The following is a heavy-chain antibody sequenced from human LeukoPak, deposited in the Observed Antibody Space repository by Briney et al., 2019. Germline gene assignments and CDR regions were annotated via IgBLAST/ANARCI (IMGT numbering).Heavy chain of an antibody. CDR2: INHSGST. CDR3: ARDEKDIVVVVAATRGNWFDP. D-gene: IGHD2-15*01. J-gene: IGHJ5*02. Sequence: SETLSLTCAVYGGSFSGYSWSWIRQPPGKGLEWIGEINHSGSTNYNPSLKSRVTISVDTSKNQFSLRLSSVTAADTAVYYCARDEKDIVVVVAATRGNWFDPWGQGTLVTVSS. V-gene: IGHV4-34*01. CDR1: GGSFSGYS.